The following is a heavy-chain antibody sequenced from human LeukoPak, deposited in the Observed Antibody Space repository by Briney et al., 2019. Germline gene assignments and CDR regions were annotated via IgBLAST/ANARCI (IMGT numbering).Heavy chain of an antibody. D-gene: IGHD3-22*01. Sequence: PGGSLRLSCAASGLTFSSYSMNWVRQAPGKGLEWVSSISSSSSYIYYADSVKGRFTISRDNAKNSLYLQMNSLRAEDTAVYYCAGDRSQYYYDSSGYLDYWGQGTLVTVSS. CDR2: ISSSSSYI. V-gene: IGHV3-21*01. J-gene: IGHJ4*02. CDR1: GLTFSSYS. CDR3: AGDRSQYYYDSSGYLDY.